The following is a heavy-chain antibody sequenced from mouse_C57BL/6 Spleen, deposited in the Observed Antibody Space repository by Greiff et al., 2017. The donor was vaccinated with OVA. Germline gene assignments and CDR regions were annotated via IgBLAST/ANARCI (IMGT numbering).Heavy chain of an antibody. V-gene: IGHV1-76*01. CDR1: GYTFTDYY. D-gene: IGHD1-1*01. CDR3: ARERGESDYYGSSFYFDY. CDR2: IYPGSGNT. Sequence: QVQLQQSGAELVRPGASVKLSCKASGYTFTDYYINWVKQRPGQGLEWIARIYPGSGNTYYNEKFKGKATLTAEKSSSTAYMQLSSLTSEDSAVYFCARERGESDYYGSSFYFDYWGQGTTLTVSS. J-gene: IGHJ2*01.